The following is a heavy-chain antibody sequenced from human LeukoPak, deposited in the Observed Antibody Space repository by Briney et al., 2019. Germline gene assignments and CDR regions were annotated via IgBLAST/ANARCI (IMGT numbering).Heavy chain of an antibody. J-gene: IGHJ6*02. V-gene: IGHV3-30*03. CDR1: GFTFSSNY. CDR2: ISYDGSNQ. Sequence: GGSLRLSCAASGFTFSSNYMSWVRQAPGKGLEWVARISYDGSNQNYADSVKGRFTISRDNSQNTVYLQMNSLRAEDSAVYYCARERIVVVVTENKLQHFGMDVWGQGTTVIVSS. D-gene: IGHD2-2*01. CDR3: ARERIVVVVTENKLQHFGMDV.